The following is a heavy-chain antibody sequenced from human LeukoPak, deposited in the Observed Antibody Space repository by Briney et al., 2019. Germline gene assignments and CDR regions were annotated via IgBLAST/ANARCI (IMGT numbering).Heavy chain of an antibody. J-gene: IGHJ4*02. Sequence: SETLSLTCAVYGGSFSGYYWSWIRQPPGKGLEWIGEINHSGSTNYNPSLKSRVTISVDTSKNQFSLKLSSVTAADTAVYYCARARRGVIHFDYWGQGTLVTVSS. CDR3: ARARRGVIHFDY. CDR1: GGSFSGYY. V-gene: IGHV4-34*01. CDR2: INHSGST. D-gene: IGHD3-10*01.